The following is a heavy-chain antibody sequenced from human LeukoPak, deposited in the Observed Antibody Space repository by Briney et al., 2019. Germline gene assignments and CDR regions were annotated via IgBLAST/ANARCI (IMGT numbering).Heavy chain of an antibody. Sequence: ASVKVSCKASGYTFTSYDINWVRQATGQGLEWMGWMNPNSGNTGYAQKFQGRVTITRNTSISTAHMELSSLRSEDTAVYYCARAWLGEQQLAYYYYYMDVWGKGTTVTVSS. D-gene: IGHD6-13*01. CDR3: ARAWLGEQQLAYYYYYMDV. J-gene: IGHJ6*03. CDR1: GYTFTSYD. CDR2: MNPNSGNT. V-gene: IGHV1-8*03.